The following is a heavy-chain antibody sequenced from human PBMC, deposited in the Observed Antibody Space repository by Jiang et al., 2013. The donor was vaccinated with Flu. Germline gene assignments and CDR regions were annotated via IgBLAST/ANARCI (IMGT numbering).Heavy chain of an antibody. CDR1: GFTFGDYA. D-gene: IGHD2-2*01. CDR2: IRSELYHGTT. Sequence: QLVESGEDLVQPGRSLRLSCTASGFTFGDYAVSWFRQAPGKGLEWVGFIRSELYHGTTDYAASVKGRFTISRDDSKSIAYLQMSSLRTEDTAVYYCTRDLVRDIIMIPATYFDSWGQGTLVTVSS. CDR3: TRDLVRDIIMIPATYFDS. V-gene: IGHV3-49*03. J-gene: IGHJ4*02.